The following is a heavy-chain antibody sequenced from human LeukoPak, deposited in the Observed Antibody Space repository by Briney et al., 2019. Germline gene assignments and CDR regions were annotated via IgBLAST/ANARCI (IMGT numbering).Heavy chain of an antibody. CDR3: ARLYSGYGNYYYYMDV. J-gene: IGHJ6*03. Sequence: ASVKASCKASGYTLTGYYMHWVRQAPGQGLEWMGWINPNSGGTNYAQKFQGRVTMTGDTSISTAYMELSSLRSDDTAVYYCARLYSGYGNYYYYMDVWGKGTTVTVSS. CDR2: INPNSGGT. D-gene: IGHD5-12*01. CDR1: GYTLTGYY. V-gene: IGHV1-2*02.